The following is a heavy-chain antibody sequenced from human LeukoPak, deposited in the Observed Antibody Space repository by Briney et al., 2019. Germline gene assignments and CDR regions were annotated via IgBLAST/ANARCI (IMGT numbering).Heavy chain of an antibody. V-gene: IGHV3-73*01. CDR1: GFTFSGSA. CDR2: IRSKANNYAT. Sequence: GSLRLSCAASGFTFSGSAMNWVRQASGKGLEWVGRIRSKANNYATAYAASVKGRFTISRDDSENTAYLQMNSLKTEDTAVYYCTRPTFDSSGYDDYWGQGTLVTVSS. D-gene: IGHD3-22*01. CDR3: TRPTFDSSGYDDY. J-gene: IGHJ4*02.